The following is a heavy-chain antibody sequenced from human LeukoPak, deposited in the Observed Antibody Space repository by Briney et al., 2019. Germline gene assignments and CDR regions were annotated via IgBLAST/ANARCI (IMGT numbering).Heavy chain of an antibody. V-gene: IGHV4-59*01. CDR2: IYYSGST. CDR1: GGSISSYY. J-gene: IGHJ5*02. CDR3: ARDRAGDVDTAMVIDP. D-gene: IGHD5-18*01. Sequence: ASETLSLTCTVSGGSISSYYWSWIRQPPGKGLEWIGYIYYSGSTNYNPSLKSRVTISVDTSKNQFSLKLSSVTAADTAVYYCARDRAGDVDTAMVIDPWGQGTLVTVSS.